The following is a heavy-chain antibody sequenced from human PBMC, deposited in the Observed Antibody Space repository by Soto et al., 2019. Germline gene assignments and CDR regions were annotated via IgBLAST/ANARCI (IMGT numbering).Heavy chain of an antibody. V-gene: IGHV4-39*01. CDR1: GGSISSSSYY. CDR3: AMEWLLTAGRGDYYYGMDV. Sequence: TSETLSLTCTVSGGSISSSSYYWGWIRQPPGKGLEWIGSIYYSGSTYYNPSLKSRVTISVDTSKNQFSLKLSSVTAADTAVYYCAMEWLLTAGRGDYYYGMDVWGKGTTVTVSS. J-gene: IGHJ6*04. CDR2: IYYSGST. D-gene: IGHD3-3*01.